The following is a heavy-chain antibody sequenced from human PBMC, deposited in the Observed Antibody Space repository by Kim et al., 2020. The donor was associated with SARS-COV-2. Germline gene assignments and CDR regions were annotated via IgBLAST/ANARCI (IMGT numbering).Heavy chain of an antibody. CDR1: GGSISSGGYY. CDR3: ARGRADTAMVTLEYYFDY. CDR2: IYYSGST. J-gene: IGHJ4*02. V-gene: IGHV4-31*03. Sequence: SETLSLTCTVSGGSISSGGYYWSWIRQHPGKGLEWIGYIYYSGSTYYNPSLKSRVTISVDTSKNQFSLKLSSVTAADTAVYYCARGRADTAMVTLEYYFDYWGQGTLVTVSS. D-gene: IGHD5-18*01.